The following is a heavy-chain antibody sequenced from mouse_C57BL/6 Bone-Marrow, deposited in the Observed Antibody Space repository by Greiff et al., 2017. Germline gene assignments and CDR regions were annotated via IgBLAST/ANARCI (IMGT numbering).Heavy chain of an antibody. CDR3: ASYDGYYGY. D-gene: IGHD2-3*01. Sequence: QVQLQQPGAELVKPGASVKLSCKASGYTFTSYWMHWVKQRPGQGLEWIGMIHPNSGSTNYNEKSKSKATLTVDKSSSTAYMQLSSLTSEDSAVYYCASYDGYYGYWGQGTTLTVSS. CDR1: GYTFTSYW. V-gene: IGHV1-64*01. J-gene: IGHJ2*01. CDR2: IHPNSGST.